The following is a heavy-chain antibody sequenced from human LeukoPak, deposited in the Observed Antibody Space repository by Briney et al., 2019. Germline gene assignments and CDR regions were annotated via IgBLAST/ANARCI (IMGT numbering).Heavy chain of an antibody. V-gene: IGHV4-34*01. CDR1: GGSFSGYY. J-gene: IGHJ5*02. CDR3: ARGILLWFGESLNWFDP. D-gene: IGHD3-10*01. Sequence: SETLSLTCAVYGGSFSGYYWSWIRQPPGKGLEWIGEINHTGSTNYNPSLKSRVTRSVDTSKNQFSLKLTSVTAADTAVYYCARGILLWFGESLNWFDPWGQGTLVTVSS. CDR2: INHTGST.